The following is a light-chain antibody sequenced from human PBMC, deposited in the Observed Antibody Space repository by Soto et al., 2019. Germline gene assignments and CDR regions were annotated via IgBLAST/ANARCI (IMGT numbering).Light chain of an antibody. CDR1: QSVSNY. CDR2: GAS. Sequence: EIVMTQSPATLSVSPGERASLSCRASQSVSNYLARYQQKPGQAPRLLIYGASTRATGIPARFSGSGSGTEFTLTISRLDPEDFAVYYCQQYGSSASFGQGTKVDIK. J-gene: IGKJ1*01. CDR3: QQYGSSAS. V-gene: IGKV3-15*01.